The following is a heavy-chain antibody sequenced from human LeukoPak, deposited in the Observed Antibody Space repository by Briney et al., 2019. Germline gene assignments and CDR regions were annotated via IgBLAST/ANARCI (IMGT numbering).Heavy chain of an antibody. Sequence: SETLSLTCTVSGGSISSSSYYWGWIRQPPGKGLEWIGSIYYSGSTYYNPSLKSRVTISVDTSKNQFSLKLSSVTAADTAVYYCATTPGPWGWFDPWGQGTLVTVSS. CDR3: ATTPGPWGWFDP. CDR1: GGSISSSSYY. CDR2: IYYSGST. D-gene: IGHD4-23*01. V-gene: IGHV4-39*01. J-gene: IGHJ5*02.